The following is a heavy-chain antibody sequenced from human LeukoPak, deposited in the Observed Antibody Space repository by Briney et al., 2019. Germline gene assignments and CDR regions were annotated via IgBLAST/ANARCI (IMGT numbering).Heavy chain of an antibody. CDR1: GYSFTSYW. Sequence: GESLQISCQGSGYSFTSYWIGWVRQMPGKGLEWMGIIYPGDSDTRYSPSFQGQVTISAVKSISTAYLQWSSLKASDTAMYYCARRESSSWSHWDEYFQHWGQGTLVTVSS. D-gene: IGHD6-13*01. CDR2: IYPGDSDT. V-gene: IGHV5-51*01. CDR3: ARRESSSWSHWDEYFQH. J-gene: IGHJ1*01.